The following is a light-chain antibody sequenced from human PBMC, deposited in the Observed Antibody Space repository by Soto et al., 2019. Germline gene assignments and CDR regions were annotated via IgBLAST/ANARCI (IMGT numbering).Light chain of an antibody. J-gene: IGLJ1*01. V-gene: IGLV1-40*01. CDR3: QSYDSSLSGYV. CDR1: SSNIGAGYD. CDR2: GNS. Sequence: QSVLTQPPSVSGAPGQRVNISCTGSSSNIGAGYDVHWYQQLPGTAPKLLIYGNSNRPSGVPDRFSGSKSGTSASLAITGLQAEDEAYYYCQSYDSSLSGYVFGTGTKLTVL.